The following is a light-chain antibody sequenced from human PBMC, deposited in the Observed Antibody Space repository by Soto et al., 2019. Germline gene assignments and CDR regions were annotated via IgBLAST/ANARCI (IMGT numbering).Light chain of an antibody. CDR3: QHYGSSIT. J-gene: IGKJ5*01. V-gene: IGKV3-20*01. CDR2: GAS. Sequence: VLAQSPCALALSSGDRATLSCSCRASQSVTSGYLVWYQQKVGQAPRLLIYGASSRATGIPDRFSGIGSGTDSTLTISKVEPEDFAVYYCQHYGSSITFGPGTRVDIK. CDR1: QSVTSGY.